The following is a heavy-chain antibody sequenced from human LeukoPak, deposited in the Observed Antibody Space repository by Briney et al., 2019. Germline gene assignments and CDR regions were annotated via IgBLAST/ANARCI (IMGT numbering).Heavy chain of an antibody. Sequence: SETLSLTCAVSGYSISSGYYWGWIRQPPGKGLEWIGSIYHSGSTYYNPSLKSRVTISVDTSKNQFSLKLSSVTAADTAVYYCARHPPYDYVWGSYRSSFDYRGQGTLVTVSS. CDR2: IYHSGST. V-gene: IGHV4-38-2*01. CDR3: ARHPPYDYVWGSYRSSFDY. CDR1: GYSISSGYY. J-gene: IGHJ4*02. D-gene: IGHD3-16*02.